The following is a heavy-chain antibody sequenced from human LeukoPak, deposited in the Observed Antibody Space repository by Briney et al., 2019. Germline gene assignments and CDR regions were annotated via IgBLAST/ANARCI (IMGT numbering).Heavy chain of an antibody. CDR1: GYTLTEFS. CDR3: ATHDTAMVTGLFYD. CDR2: FDPEDGET. Sequence: GASVKVSCKASGYTLTEFSMHWVRQAPGKGLEWMGGFDPEDGETIYAQKFQGRVTMTTDTSTDTAYMELSSLRSEDTAVYYCATHDTAMVTGLFYDWGQGTPVTASS. D-gene: IGHD5-18*01. J-gene: IGHJ4*02. V-gene: IGHV1-24*01.